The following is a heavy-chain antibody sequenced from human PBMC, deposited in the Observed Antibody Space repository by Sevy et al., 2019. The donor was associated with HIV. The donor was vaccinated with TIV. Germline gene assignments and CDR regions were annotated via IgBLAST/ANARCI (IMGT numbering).Heavy chain of an antibody. CDR3: ARTYYDFWSGYYTAPFDY. Sequence: SETLSLTCTVSGGSISSSSYYWGWIRQPPGNGLEWIGSIYYSGSTYYNPSLKSRVTISVDTSKNQFSLKLSSVTAADTAVYYCARTYYDFWSGYYTAPFDYWGQGTLVTVSS. V-gene: IGHV4-39*01. CDR1: GGSISSSSYY. CDR2: IYYSGST. J-gene: IGHJ4*02. D-gene: IGHD3-3*01.